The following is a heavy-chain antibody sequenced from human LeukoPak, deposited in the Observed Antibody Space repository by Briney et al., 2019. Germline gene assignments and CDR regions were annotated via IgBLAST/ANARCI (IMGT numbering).Heavy chain of an antibody. D-gene: IGHD3-10*01. CDR2: ISAYNGNT. Sequence: GASVKVSCKASGYTFTSYGILWVRQAPGQGLEGMGWISAYNGNTNYAQKLQGRVTMTTDTSTSIAHMELRSLRSGDTAVYYCARITMVRGVIFDWYFDLWGRGTLVTVSS. V-gene: IGHV1-18*01. J-gene: IGHJ2*01. CDR3: ARITMVRGVIFDWYFDL. CDR1: GYTFTSYG.